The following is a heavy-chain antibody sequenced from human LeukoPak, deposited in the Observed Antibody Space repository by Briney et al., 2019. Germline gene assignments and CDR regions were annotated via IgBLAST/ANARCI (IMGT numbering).Heavy chain of an antibody. J-gene: IGHJ4*02. CDR1: GGSISSYY. CDR2: IYYSGST. CDR3: ARGDFWSGYFVDY. D-gene: IGHD3-3*01. V-gene: IGHV4-59*01. Sequence: SETLSPTCTVSGGSISSYYCSWIRQPPGKGLEWIGYIYYSGSTNYNPSLKSRVTISVDTSKNQFSLKLSSVTAADTAVYYCARGDFWSGYFVDYWGQATLVTVSS.